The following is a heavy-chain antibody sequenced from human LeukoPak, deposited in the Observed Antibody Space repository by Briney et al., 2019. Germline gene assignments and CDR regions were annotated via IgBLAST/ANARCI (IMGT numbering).Heavy chain of an antibody. CDR3: ARGPYIAAAGVDAFDI. CDR1: GFTLSGSA. D-gene: IGHD6-13*01. J-gene: IGHJ3*02. CDR2: IRSKANSYAT. V-gene: IGHV3-73*01. Sequence: GGSLRLSCAASGFTLSGSAMHWVRQASGKGLEWVGRIRSKANSYATAYAASVKGRFTISRDDSKNTAYLQMNSLKTEDTAVYYCARGPYIAAAGVDAFDIWGQGTMVTVSS.